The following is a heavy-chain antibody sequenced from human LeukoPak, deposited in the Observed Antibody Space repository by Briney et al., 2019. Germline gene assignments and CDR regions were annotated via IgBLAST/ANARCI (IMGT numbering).Heavy chain of an antibody. D-gene: IGHD6-13*01. J-gene: IGHJ6*02. Sequence: ASVKVSCKASGYTFTSYAMNWVRQAPGQGLEWMRWINTNTGNPTYAQGFTGRFVFSLDTSVSTAYLQISSLKAEDTAVYYCARDLRVSSSWSDYYYGMDVWGQGTTVTVSS. CDR2: INTNTGNP. V-gene: IGHV7-4-1*02. CDR1: GYTFTSYA. CDR3: ARDLRVSSSWSDYYYGMDV.